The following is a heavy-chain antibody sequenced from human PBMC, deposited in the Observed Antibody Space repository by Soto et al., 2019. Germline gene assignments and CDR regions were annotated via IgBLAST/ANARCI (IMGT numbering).Heavy chain of an antibody. Sequence: ASVKVSCKASGYTFTSYGISWVRQAPGQGLEWMGWISAYNGNTNYAQKLQGRVTMTTDTSTSTAYMELRSLRSDDTAVYYCARDHLSYRGYDFLEWFDPWGQGTLVTVSS. J-gene: IGHJ5*02. V-gene: IGHV1-18*01. D-gene: IGHD5-12*01. CDR1: GYTFTSYG. CDR2: ISAYNGNT. CDR3: ARDHLSYRGYDFLEWFDP.